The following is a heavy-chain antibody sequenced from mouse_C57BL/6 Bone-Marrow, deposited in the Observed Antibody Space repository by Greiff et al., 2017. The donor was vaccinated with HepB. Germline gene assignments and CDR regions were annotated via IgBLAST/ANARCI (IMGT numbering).Heavy chain of an antibody. CDR3: ARSWVYYYSSSHSYWYFDV. CDR2: ILPGSGST. Sequence: QVTLKVCGAELMKPGASVKLSCKATGYTFTGYWIEWVKQRPGHGLEWIGEILPGSGSTNYNEKFKGKATFTAATSSNTAYMQLSSLSTEDSAIYYCARSWVYYYSSSHSYWYFDVWDTGTAVTVSS. V-gene: IGHV1-9*01. D-gene: IGHD1-1*01. CDR1: GYTFTGYW. J-gene: IGHJ1*03.